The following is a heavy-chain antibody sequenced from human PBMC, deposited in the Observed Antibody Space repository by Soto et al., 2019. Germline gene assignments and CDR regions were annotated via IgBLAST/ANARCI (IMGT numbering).Heavy chain of an antibody. CDR2: ISSSGSTI. CDR3: AKGWPGYSSGWFAFDI. CDR1: GFTFISYE. V-gene: IGHV3-48*03. J-gene: IGHJ3*02. Sequence: PGGSLTLSCAASGFTFISYEMNWVRQAPGKGLEWVSYISSSGSTIYYADSVKGRFTLSRDNSKNTVYLHMNSLRAEDTAVYYCAKGWPGYSSGWFAFDIWGQGTMVTVSS. D-gene: IGHD6-19*01.